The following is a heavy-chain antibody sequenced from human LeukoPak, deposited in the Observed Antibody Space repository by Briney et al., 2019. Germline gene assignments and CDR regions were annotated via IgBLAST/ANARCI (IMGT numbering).Heavy chain of an antibody. D-gene: IGHD3-22*01. CDR3: ARDLPVGGYDSSGYYYVDAFDI. CDR2: ITSSSSYI. Sequence: GGSLRLSCAASGFTFSTYNMSWARQAPGKGLEWVSSITSSSSYIYYADSVKGRFTISRDNAKNSLYLQMNSLRAEDTAVYYCARDLPVGGYDSSGYYYVDAFDIWGQGTMVTVSS. J-gene: IGHJ3*02. V-gene: IGHV3-21*01. CDR1: GFTFSTYN.